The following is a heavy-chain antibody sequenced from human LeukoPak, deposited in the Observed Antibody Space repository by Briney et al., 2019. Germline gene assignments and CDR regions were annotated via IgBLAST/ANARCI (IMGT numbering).Heavy chain of an antibody. CDR3: ARRISDILTGYYFDY. D-gene: IGHD3-9*01. CDR2: ISAYNGNT. J-gene: IGHJ4*02. Sequence: GASVKVSCKASGYTFTSYGISWVRQAPGQGLEWMGWISAYNGNTNYAQKFQGRVTMTTDTSTSTAYMELRSLRSDVTAVYYCARRISDILTGYYFDYWGQGTLVTVSS. V-gene: IGHV1-18*01. CDR1: GYTFTSYG.